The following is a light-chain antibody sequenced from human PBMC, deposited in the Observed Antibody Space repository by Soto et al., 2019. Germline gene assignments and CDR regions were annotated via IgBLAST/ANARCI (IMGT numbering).Light chain of an antibody. CDR2: EVS. Sequence: QSALTQPASVSGSPGQSITISCTGSSGDVGHYNYVSWYQQHPGKAPKLMIYEVSNRPSGVSNRFSGSKSGNTASRIISGLQAEDEADYYCTSYTTSRIWVFGGGTKVTVL. CDR1: SGDVGHYNY. V-gene: IGLV2-14*01. CDR3: TSYTTSRIWV. J-gene: IGLJ3*02.